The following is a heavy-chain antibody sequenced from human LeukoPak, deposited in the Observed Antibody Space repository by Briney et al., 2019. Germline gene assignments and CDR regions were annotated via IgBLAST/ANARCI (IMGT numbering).Heavy chain of an antibody. D-gene: IGHD6-19*01. CDR2: INPNSGGT. CDR3: ARVESSEFAFDI. V-gene: IGHV1-2*02. J-gene: IGHJ3*02. Sequence: ASVKVSCKASGYTFTGYYMHWVRQAPGQGLEWMGWINPNSGGTNYAQKFQGRVTMTRDTSISTAYMELSRLRSDDTAVYYCARVESSEFAFDIWGQGTMVTVSS. CDR1: GYTFTGYY.